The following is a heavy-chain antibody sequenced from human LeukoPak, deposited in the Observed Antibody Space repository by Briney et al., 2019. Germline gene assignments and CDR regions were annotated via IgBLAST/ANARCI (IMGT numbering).Heavy chain of an antibody. CDR3: ARHNTIFDAFDI. J-gene: IGHJ3*02. D-gene: IGHD3-9*01. CDR1: GYGFTSYW. V-gene: IGHV5-51*01. Sequence: GESLKISCKGSGYGFTSYWIGWGRQMPGKGLEWMGIIYPNDSDTRYSPSFQGQVTISDYKSISTAYLQWGSLKASDTAMYYCARHNTIFDAFDIWGQGTMVTVSS. CDR2: IYPNDSDT.